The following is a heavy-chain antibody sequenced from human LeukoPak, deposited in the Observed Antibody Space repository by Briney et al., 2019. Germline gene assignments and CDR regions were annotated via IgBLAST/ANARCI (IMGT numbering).Heavy chain of an antibody. Sequence: PSETLSLTCAVSVDSISSGYYWGWIRQPPGKGLEWIGSIYHSGSTYYNPSLKSRVTISVDTSKNQFSLKLSSVTAADTAVYYCARDVKVKAFDIWGQGTMVTVSS. D-gene: IGHD3-16*02. CDR3: ARDVKVKAFDI. V-gene: IGHV4-38-2*02. J-gene: IGHJ3*02. CDR1: VDSISSGYY. CDR2: IYHSGST.